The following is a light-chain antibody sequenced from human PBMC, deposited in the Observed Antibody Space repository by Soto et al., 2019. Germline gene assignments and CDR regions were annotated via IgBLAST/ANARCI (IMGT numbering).Light chain of an antibody. CDR1: SSNIGAGYD. J-gene: IGLJ1*01. Sequence: QSVLTQPPSVSVAPGQRVTISCTGSSSNIGAGYDVHWYQQLPGTAPKLLIYGNSNRPSGVPDRFSGSKSGTSASLAITGLQGEDGADYYCQSYDSSLSGYVFGTGTKLTVL. CDR2: GNS. V-gene: IGLV1-40*01. CDR3: QSYDSSLSGYV.